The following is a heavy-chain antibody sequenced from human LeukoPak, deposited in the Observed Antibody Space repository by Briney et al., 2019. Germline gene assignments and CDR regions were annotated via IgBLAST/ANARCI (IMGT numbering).Heavy chain of an antibody. Sequence: GGSLRLSYAASGLTFSSYWMSWVRQAPGKGLEWVANIKQDGSEKYYVDSVKGRFTISRDNAKKSVYLQMNSLRAEDTAVYYCASPPNGYWGQGTLVTVSS. J-gene: IGHJ4*02. CDR1: GLTFSSYW. CDR3: ASPPNGY. CDR2: IKQDGSEK. V-gene: IGHV3-7*01.